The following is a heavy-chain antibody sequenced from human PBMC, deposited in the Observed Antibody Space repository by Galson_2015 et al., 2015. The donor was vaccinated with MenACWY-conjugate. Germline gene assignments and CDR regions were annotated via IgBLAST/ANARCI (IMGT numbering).Heavy chain of an antibody. V-gene: IGHV1-69*13. CDR1: GDSFNTYR. CDR2: IIPVLHTT. Sequence: SVKVSCKASGDSFNTYRLNWIRQAPGQGPEWLGGIIPVLHTTDYTQRFQGRLTITADESTSTVYMELSSLRSDDTAIYYCARPGGDYEQRTFFDYWGQGTLVTVSS. J-gene: IGHJ4*02. CDR3: ARPGGDYEQRTFFDY. D-gene: IGHD4-17*01.